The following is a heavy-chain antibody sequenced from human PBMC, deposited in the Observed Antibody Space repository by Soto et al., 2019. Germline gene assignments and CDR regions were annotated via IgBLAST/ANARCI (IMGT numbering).Heavy chain of an antibody. J-gene: IGHJ3*02. CDR1: GFTFGNYW. Sequence: EVQLVESGGGLVQPGGSLRPSCAASGFTFGNYWMTWVRQAPGKGLEWVANIKGDGSAKSYLDSVRGRFTVSRDNAENSLFLQMNILRAEDTALYYCARDVSPGSSGYYLDALDIWGQGTMVTVS. D-gene: IGHD6-25*01. CDR3: ARDVSPGSSGYYLDALDI. CDR2: IKGDGSAK. V-gene: IGHV3-7*05.